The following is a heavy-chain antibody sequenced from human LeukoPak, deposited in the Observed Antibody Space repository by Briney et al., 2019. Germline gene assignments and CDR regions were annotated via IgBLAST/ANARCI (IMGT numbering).Heavy chain of an antibody. V-gene: IGHV4-61*01. CDR3: ARGADSSGYYSIFYFDY. Sequence: SETLSLTCTVSGGSISSSSYYWNRIRQPPGKGLEWIGYIYYSGSTNYNPSLKSRVTISVDTSKNQFSLKLSSVTAADTAVYYCARGADSSGYYSIFYFDYWGQGTLVTVSS. J-gene: IGHJ4*02. D-gene: IGHD3-22*01. CDR2: IYYSGST. CDR1: GGSISSSSYY.